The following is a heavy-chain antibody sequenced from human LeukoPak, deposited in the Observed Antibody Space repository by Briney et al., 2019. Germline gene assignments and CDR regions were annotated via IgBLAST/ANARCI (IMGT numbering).Heavy chain of an antibody. CDR3: AREDTENDYVWGSYRYPFDY. D-gene: IGHD3-16*02. CDR2: IIPIFGIA. Sequence: SVKVSCKASGGTFRSYAIRWVRQAPGQGREWMGRIIPIFGIANYAQKFQGRVTINADKSTSTAYMTLSSLRSEDTAVYYCAREDTENDYVWGSYRYPFDYWGQGTLVTVSS. J-gene: IGHJ4*02. CDR1: GGTFRSYA. V-gene: IGHV1-69*04.